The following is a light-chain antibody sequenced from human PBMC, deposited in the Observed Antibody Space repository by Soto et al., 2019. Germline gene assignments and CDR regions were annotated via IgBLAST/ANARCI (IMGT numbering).Light chain of an antibody. J-gene: IGLJ3*02. CDR1: NIGRQD. CDR3: QVWDSSSDHRGV. Sequence: SYELTQPPSVSVAPGRTARIPCGGNNIGRQDVHWYQQKPGQAPVLVIYFDSDRPSGIPERFSGSNSGNTATLTISRVEAGDEGDYYCQVWDSSSDHRGVFGGGTKLTVL. CDR2: FDS. V-gene: IGLV3-21*04.